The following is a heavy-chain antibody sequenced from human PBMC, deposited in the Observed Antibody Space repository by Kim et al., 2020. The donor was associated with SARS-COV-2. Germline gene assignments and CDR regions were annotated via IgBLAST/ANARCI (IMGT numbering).Heavy chain of an antibody. CDR2: INPNSGGT. CDR3: ARGREVPYYYDSSGPIRADY. CDR1: GYTFTGYY. J-gene: IGHJ4*02. Sequence: ASVKVSCKASGYTFTGYYMHWVRQAPGQGLEWMGWINPNSGGTNYAQKFQGRVTMTRDTSISTAYMELSRLRSDDTAVYYCARGREVPYYYDSSGPIRADYWGQGTLVTVSS. D-gene: IGHD3-22*01. V-gene: IGHV1-2*02.